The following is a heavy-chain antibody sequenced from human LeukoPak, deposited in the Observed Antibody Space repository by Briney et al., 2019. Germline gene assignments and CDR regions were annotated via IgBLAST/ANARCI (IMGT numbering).Heavy chain of an antibody. J-gene: IGHJ4*02. V-gene: IGHV4-59*08. CDR2: IYYSGST. CDR3: ARGARAGYNLAPFDS. CDR1: GGSMSSYY. Sequence: SETLSLTCTVSGGSMSSYYWSWIRQPPGKGLEWIGYIYYSGSTKYNPSLKSRVTISVDTSKNQFSLKLSSVTAADTAVYYCARGARAGYNLAPFDSWGQGTLVTVSS. D-gene: IGHD5-24*01.